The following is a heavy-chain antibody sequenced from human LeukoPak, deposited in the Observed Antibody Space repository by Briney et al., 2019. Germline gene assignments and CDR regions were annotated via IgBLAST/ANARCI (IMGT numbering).Heavy chain of an antibody. J-gene: IGHJ4*02. D-gene: IGHD3-9*01. Sequence: ASVKVSCKASGGTFSSYAISWVRQAPGQGLEWMGGIIPIFGTANYAQKFQGRVTITADESTSTAYMELSSLRSEDTAVYYCARDYDILTGVNYFDYWGQGTLVTVSS. CDR2: IIPIFGTA. V-gene: IGHV1-69*13. CDR1: GGTFSSYA. CDR3: ARDYDILTGVNYFDY.